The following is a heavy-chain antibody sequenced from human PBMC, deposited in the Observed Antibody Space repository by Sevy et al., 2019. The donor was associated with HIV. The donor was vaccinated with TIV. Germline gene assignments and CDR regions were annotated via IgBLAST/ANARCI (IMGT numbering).Heavy chain of an antibody. CDR2: IYDGGTT. CDR1: GAAVSGYF. Sequence: SETLSLTCAVSGAAVSGYFWSWVRQPPGKGLEWLGYIYDGGTTNYNPPLDSRLTISVDTSKNQFSLKLSSVTAADTAVYYSARGLQLWLGHFDYWGQGTLVTVSS. J-gene: IGHJ4*02. CDR3: ARGLQLWLGHFDY. V-gene: IGHV4-59*02. D-gene: IGHD5-18*01.